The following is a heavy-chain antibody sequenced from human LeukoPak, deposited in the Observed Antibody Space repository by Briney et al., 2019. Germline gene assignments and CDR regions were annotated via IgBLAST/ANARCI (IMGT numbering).Heavy chain of an antibody. D-gene: IGHD5-18*01. CDR3: AKERGTAMVRSYYMDV. Sequence: GGSLRLSCAASGFTFSSYAMSWVRQAPGKGLEWVSAISSSSSYIYYADSVKGRFTISRDNSENTLYLQMNSLRAEDTAVYYCAKERGTAMVRSYYMDVWGKGTTVTVSS. CDR2: ISSSSSYI. CDR1: GFTFSSYA. J-gene: IGHJ6*03. V-gene: IGHV3-23*01.